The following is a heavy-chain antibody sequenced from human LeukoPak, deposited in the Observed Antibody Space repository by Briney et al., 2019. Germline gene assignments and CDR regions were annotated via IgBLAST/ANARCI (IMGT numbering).Heavy chain of an antibody. D-gene: IGHD6-13*01. CDR1: GFTFSSYS. J-gene: IGHJ6*03. Sequence: GGSLRLSCAASGFTFSSYSMNWVRQAPGKGLEWVSSISSSSSYIYYADSVKGRFTISRDNAKNSLYLQMNSLRDEDTAVYYCARVYSSSWYEGYYYYMDVWGKGTTVTVSS. CDR2: ISSSSSYI. CDR3: ARVYSSSWYEGYYYYMDV. V-gene: IGHV3-21*01.